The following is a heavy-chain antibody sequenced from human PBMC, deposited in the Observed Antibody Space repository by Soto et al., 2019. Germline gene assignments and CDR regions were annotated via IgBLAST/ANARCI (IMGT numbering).Heavy chain of an antibody. Sequence: GGSLRLSCAASGFTFSIYAAAWIRQTPGKGLEWVSVIGAGSDGIQYVDSVKGRFSISRDNSKNTLYLHMNSLRAEDTAIYYCAKYSTSGPSRFFDLWGQGTLVTVSS. V-gene: IGHV3-23*01. J-gene: IGHJ4*02. CDR3: AKYSTSGPSRFFDL. CDR2: IGAGSDGI. CDR1: GFTFSIYA. D-gene: IGHD5-12*01.